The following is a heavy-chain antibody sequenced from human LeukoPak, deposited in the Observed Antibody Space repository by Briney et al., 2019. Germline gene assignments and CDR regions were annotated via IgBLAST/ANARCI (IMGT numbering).Heavy chain of an antibody. CDR2: ISSSGSII. CDR3: ARVWSFMSIRSMDV. CDR1: GFSFSDAW. Sequence: GGSHRLSCAASGFSFSDAWMSWVRQAPGKGLEWVSYISSSGSIISYADSVKGRFTISRDNAKKSLYLQMNSLRAEDTAVYYCARVWSFMSIRSMDVWGKGTTVTVSS. V-gene: IGHV3-11*04. D-gene: IGHD3-10*02. J-gene: IGHJ6*03.